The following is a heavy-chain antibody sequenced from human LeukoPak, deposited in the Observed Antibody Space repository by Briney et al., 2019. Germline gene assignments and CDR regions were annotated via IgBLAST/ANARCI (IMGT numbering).Heavy chain of an antibody. V-gene: IGHV4-39*01. CDR3: ARATSDYWNFNI. Sequence: PSETLSLTCAVSGGSISSPNCYWDWIRQSPEKGVEYIGTISYSGNTWSNPSLSGRVSISADTSKNQFSLKLTSVTAADTAVYYCARATSDYWNFNIWGQGTVVTVSS. CDR1: GGSISSPNCY. D-gene: IGHD3-3*01. CDR2: ISYSGNT. J-gene: IGHJ3*02.